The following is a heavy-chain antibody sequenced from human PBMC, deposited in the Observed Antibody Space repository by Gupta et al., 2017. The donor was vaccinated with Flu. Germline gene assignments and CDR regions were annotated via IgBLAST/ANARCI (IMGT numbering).Heavy chain of an antibody. Sequence: EEVLSESGGGLVQPGGSLRLSCAVSGFTFCSYAMSWVRQAPGRVRGWGGAISGTGDSEYEADAESGRPTISRDYSNNTQKLQINRLSAEETGEYYCSKGVRRYVDRNYGMDVWGQETTVTVSS. V-gene: IGHV3-23*01. D-gene: IGHD3-9*01. J-gene: IGHJ6*02. CDR3: SKGVRRYVDRNYGMDV. CDR2: ISGTGDSE. CDR1: GFTFCSYA.